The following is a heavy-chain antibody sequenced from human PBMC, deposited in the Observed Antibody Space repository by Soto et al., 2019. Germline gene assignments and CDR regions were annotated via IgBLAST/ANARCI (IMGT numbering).Heavy chain of an antibody. CDR1: GGSISSYY. J-gene: IGHJ3*02. Sequence: ASETLSLTCTVSGGSISSYYWSWIRQPPGKGLEWIGYIYYSGSTNYNPSLKSRVTISVDTSKNQFSLKLSSVTAADTAVYYCARPGYCSSTSCHDAFDIWGQGTMVTVSS. D-gene: IGHD2-2*01. CDR3: ARPGYCSSTSCHDAFDI. CDR2: IYYSGST. V-gene: IGHV4-59*08.